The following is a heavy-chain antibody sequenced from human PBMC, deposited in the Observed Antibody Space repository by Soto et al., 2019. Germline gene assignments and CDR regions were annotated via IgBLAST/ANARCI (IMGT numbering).Heavy chain of an antibody. CDR3: ARGGPDSGYDFPTRALFRQYFDY. CDR1: GYTFTSYY. J-gene: IGHJ4*02. D-gene: IGHD5-12*01. V-gene: IGHV1-46*03. CDR2: INPSGGST. Sequence: ASVKVSCKASGYTFTSYYMHWVRQAPGQGLEWMGIINPSGGSTSYAQKFQGRVTMTRDTSTSTVYMELSSLRSEDTAVYYCARGGPDSGYDFPTRALFRQYFDYWGQGTLVTVSS.